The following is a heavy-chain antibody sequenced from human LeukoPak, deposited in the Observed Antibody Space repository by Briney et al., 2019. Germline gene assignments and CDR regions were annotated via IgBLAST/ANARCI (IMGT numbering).Heavy chain of an antibody. CDR3: ARDVSSASFTYYYYYMDV. CDR1: GYSISTGYY. Sequence: SETLSLTCAVSGYSISTGYYWDWIRQPPGKGLEWIGTFYHGGSTYYNPSLKSRVTISVDTSKNQFSLNLTSVTAADTAVYYCARDVSSASFTYYYYYMDVWGKGTTVTVSS. J-gene: IGHJ6*03. D-gene: IGHD3-16*01. CDR2: FYHGGST. V-gene: IGHV4-38-2*02.